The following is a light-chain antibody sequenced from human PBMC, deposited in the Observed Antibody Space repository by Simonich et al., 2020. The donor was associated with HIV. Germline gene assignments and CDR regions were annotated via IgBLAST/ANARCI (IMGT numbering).Light chain of an antibody. CDR1: QSITNA. Sequence: DIQMTPSPSSLSASVGDRVPITCRASQSITNALNWYQQKPGKAPKLLIYAASSLQSGVSSRFSGSGSGPDFTLTISSLQPEDFATYYCQQANSFPYTFGQGTKLEIK. CDR2: AAS. J-gene: IGKJ2*01. V-gene: IGKV1-39*01. CDR3: QQANSFPYT.